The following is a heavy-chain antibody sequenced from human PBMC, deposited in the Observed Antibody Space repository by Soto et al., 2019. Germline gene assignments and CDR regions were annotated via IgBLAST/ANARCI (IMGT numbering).Heavy chain of an antibody. V-gene: IGHV5-10-1*01. CDR1: GYSFTNYW. J-gene: IGHJ6*02. CDR2: IDPSDSYTNYSP. CDR3: ARHYRPQSGAVAGVQYYYGMDV. Sequence: PGESLKISCKGSGYSFTNYWISWVRQMPGKGLEWMGRIDPSDSYTNYSPNYSPSFQGHVTISADKAISTAYLQWSGLKASDTALYYCARHYRPQSGAVAGVQYYYGMDVWGQGTTVTVSS. D-gene: IGHD6-19*01.